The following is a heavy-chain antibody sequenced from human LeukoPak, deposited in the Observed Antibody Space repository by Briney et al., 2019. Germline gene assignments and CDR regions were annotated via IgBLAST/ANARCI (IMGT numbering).Heavy chain of an antibody. CDR1: GFTFSSYA. CDR2: ISGSGGST. CDR3: AKEPRSIAAAVGWFGP. J-gene: IGHJ5*02. V-gene: IGHV3-23*01. Sequence: SGGSLRLSCAASGFTFSSYAMSWVRQAPGKGLEWVSGISGSGGSTYYADSVKGRFTISRDNSKNTLYLQMTSLRAEDTAVYYCAKEPRSIAAAVGWFGPWGQGTLVTVSS. D-gene: IGHD6-13*01.